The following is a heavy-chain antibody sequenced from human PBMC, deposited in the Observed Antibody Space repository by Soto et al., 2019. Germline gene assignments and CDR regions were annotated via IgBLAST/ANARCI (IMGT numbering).Heavy chain of an antibody. V-gene: IGHV1-69*02. Sequence: QVQLVQSGAEVKKPGSSVKVCCKASGGTFSSYIISWVRQAPGQGLEWMGRIIPILGIANYAQKFQGRVTITADKSTSTAYMDLSSLRSEDTAVYYCARFPQTAIVGAADFDYWGQGTLVTVSS. CDR1: GGTFSSYI. D-gene: IGHD1-26*01. J-gene: IGHJ4*02. CDR3: ARFPQTAIVGAADFDY. CDR2: IIPILGIA.